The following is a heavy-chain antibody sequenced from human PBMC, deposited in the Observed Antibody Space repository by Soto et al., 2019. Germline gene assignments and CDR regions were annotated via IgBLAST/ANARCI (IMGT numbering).Heavy chain of an antibody. CDR3: ARGFSAGKGSPPGF. D-gene: IGHD6-13*01. J-gene: IGHJ4*02. CDR2: ISGSGGST. Sequence: GGSLRLSCAASGFTFSSFAMSWVRQAPGKGLDWVSAISGSGGSTYSADSVKGRITISRDNSKNTLYLQMSSLRAEDTAVYYCARGFSAGKGSPPGFWGQGSLVTVSS. V-gene: IGHV3-23*01. CDR1: GFTFSSFA.